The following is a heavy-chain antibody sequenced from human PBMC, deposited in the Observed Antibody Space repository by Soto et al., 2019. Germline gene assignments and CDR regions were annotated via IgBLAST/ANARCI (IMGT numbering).Heavy chain of an antibody. Sequence: QVQLVQSGAEVKKRGASVKVSCKASGYTFTGYYMHWVRQAPGQGLEWMGWINPNSGGTNYAQKFQGWVTMTRDTSISTAYMELSRLTSDDTAVYYCAKELVSSSPYKWFDPWGQGSLVTVSS. CDR3: AKELVSSSPYKWFDP. J-gene: IGHJ5*02. CDR2: INPNSGGT. D-gene: IGHD6-13*01. V-gene: IGHV1-2*04. CDR1: GYTFTGYY.